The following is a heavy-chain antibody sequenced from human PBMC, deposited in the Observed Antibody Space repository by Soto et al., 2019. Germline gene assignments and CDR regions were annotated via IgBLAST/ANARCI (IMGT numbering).Heavy chain of an antibody. D-gene: IGHD5-18*01. CDR3: ARFGTAMADYYYGMDV. CDR1: GYSFTSYW. Sequence: GESLKISCKGSGYSFTSYWIGWVRQMPGKGLEWMGIIYPGDSDTRYSPSFQGQVTISADKSISTVYLQWSSLKASDTAMYYCARFGTAMADYYYGMDVWGQGTTVTVSS. CDR2: IYPGDSDT. V-gene: IGHV5-51*01. J-gene: IGHJ6*02.